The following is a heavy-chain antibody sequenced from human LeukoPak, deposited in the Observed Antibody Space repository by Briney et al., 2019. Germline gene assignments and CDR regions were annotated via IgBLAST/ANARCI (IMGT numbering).Heavy chain of an antibody. D-gene: IGHD3-22*01. CDR1: GYSMSSGYY. CDR3: ARDPGDNSDWGAFDI. V-gene: IGHV4-38-2*02. CDR2: MYHTGST. Sequence: SETLSLTCTVSGYSMSSGYYWGWIRQPPERGLEWIGSMYHTGSTYYNPSLKSRVTISVDTSKNQFSLKLSSVTAADTAVYYCARDPGDNSDWGAFDIWGQGTLVTVSS. J-gene: IGHJ3*02.